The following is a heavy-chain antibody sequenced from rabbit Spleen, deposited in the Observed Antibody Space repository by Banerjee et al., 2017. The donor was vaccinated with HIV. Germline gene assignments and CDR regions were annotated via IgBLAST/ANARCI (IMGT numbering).Heavy chain of an antibody. CDR2: IDIGSRDFT. Sequence: QQQLEESGGGLVKPGGILTLTCKASGIAFSNYNFICWVRQAPGKGLEWIACIDIGSRDFTYYASWAKGRFIISKTSSTTVTLQMTSLTVADTATYFCARDTGSSFSTYGMDLWGPGTLVTVS. D-gene: IGHD8-1*01. CDR1: GIAFSNYNF. J-gene: IGHJ6*01. CDR3: ARDTGSSFSTYGMDL. V-gene: IGHV1S45*01.